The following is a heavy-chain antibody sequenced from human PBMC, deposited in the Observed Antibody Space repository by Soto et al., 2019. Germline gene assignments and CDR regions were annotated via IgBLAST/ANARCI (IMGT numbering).Heavy chain of an antibody. D-gene: IGHD3-22*01. V-gene: IGHV3-23*01. CDR3: AKDFFSGYYDSSGYPTPDY. J-gene: IGHJ4*02. Sequence: GGALRLSCAASVFTCSSYAMSWVRQAPGKGLEWVSAISGIGGSTYYADSVKGRFTISRDNSKNTLYLQMNSLRAEDTAVYYCAKDFFSGYYDSSGYPTPDYWGQGTQVTVSS. CDR1: VFTCSSYA. CDR2: ISGIGGST.